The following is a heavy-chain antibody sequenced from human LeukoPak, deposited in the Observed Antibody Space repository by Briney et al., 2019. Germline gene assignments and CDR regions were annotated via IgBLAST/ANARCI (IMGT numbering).Heavy chain of an antibody. J-gene: IGHJ4*02. Sequence: GGSLRLSCAPSGFTFSSYAMHWVRQAPGKGLEYVSTISSNGGSTYYVNSVKGRFTISRDNSKNTLFLQMGSLRAEDMAVYYCARGTYYDSSGYYFFDYWGQGTLVTVSS. CDR2: ISSNGGST. CDR3: ARGTYYDSSGYYFFDY. V-gene: IGHV3-64*01. D-gene: IGHD3-22*01. CDR1: GFTFSSYA.